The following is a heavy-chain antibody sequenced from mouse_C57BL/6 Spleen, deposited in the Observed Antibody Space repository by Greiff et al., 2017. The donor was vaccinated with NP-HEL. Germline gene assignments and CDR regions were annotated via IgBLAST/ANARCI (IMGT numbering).Heavy chain of an antibody. J-gene: IGHJ1*03. CDR3: AVQYCGSSYDWYFDG. Sequence: QVQLQQPGAELVMPGASVKLSCKASGYTFTSYWMHWVKQRPGQGLEWIGEIDPSDSYTNYTQKFKGKSTLTVDKSSSTAYMQLSSLTSEDSAVYYCAVQYCGSSYDWYFDGWGTGTTVTVSS. D-gene: IGHD1-1*01. V-gene: IGHV1-69*01. CDR1: GYTFTSYW. CDR2: IDPSDSYT.